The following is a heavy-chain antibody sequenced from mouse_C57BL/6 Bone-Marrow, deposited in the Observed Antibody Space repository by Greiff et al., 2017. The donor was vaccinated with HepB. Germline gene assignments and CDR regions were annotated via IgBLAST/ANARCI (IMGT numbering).Heavy chain of an antibody. J-gene: IGHJ2*01. D-gene: IGHD1-1*01. V-gene: IGHV1-69*01. CDR1: GYTFTSYW. CDR2: IDPSVSYT. CDR3: ASSFYYYGSSPWDY. Sequence: VQLQQPGAELVMPGASVKLSCKASGYTFTSYWMHWVKQRPGQGLEWIGEIDPSVSYTNYNQQFKGKSTLTVDKSSITAYMQLSSLTSEDSAVYYCASSFYYYGSSPWDYWGQGTTLTVSS.